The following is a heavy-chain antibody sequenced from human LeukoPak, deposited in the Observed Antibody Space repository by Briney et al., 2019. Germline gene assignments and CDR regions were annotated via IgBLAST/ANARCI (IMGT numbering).Heavy chain of an antibody. Sequence: SETLSLTCTVSGGSISSTIYYWGWIRQPPGKGLEWIGSIYYSGTTYYNPSLKSRVTISVDTSKNQFSLKLSPVTAADTAVYYCARDWGYGDSFYMDVWGKGTTVTVSS. CDR3: ARDWGYGDSFYMDV. CDR1: GGSISSTIYY. CDR2: IYYSGTT. D-gene: IGHD4-17*01. V-gene: IGHV4-39*07. J-gene: IGHJ6*03.